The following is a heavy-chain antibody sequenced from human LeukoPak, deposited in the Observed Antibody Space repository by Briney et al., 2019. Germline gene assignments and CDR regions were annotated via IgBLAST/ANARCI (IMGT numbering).Heavy chain of an antibody. CDR3: AKDKGYSSGWDY. CDR2: ISGSGGST. CDR1: GYTFSSYA. J-gene: IGHJ4*02. D-gene: IGHD6-19*01. Sequence: GGSLRLSCAASGYTFSSYAMSWVRQAPGKGLEWVSAISGSGGSTYYADSVKGRFTISRDNSKNTLYLQMNSLRAEDTAVYYCAKDKGYSSGWDYWGQGTLVTVSS. V-gene: IGHV3-23*01.